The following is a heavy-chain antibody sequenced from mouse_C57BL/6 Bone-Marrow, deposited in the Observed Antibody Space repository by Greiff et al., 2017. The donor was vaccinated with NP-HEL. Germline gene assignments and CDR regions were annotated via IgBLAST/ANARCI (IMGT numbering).Heavy chain of an antibody. CDR2: IHPSDSDT. CDR3: AIYYGSSYYAMDY. J-gene: IGHJ4*01. Sequence: QVQLQQPGAELVKPGASVKVSCKASGYTFTSYWMHWVKQRPGQGLEWIGRIHPSDSDTNYNQKFKGKATLTVDKSSSNAYMQLSSLTSEDSAVYYCAIYYGSSYYAMDYWGQGTSVTVSS. D-gene: IGHD1-1*01. CDR1: GYTFTSYW. V-gene: IGHV1-74*01.